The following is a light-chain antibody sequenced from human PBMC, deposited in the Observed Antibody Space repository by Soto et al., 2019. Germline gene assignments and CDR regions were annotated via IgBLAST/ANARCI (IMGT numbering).Light chain of an antibody. CDR1: SSNIGSNP. CDR3: AAWDDSLSGWV. Sequence: QSVLTQPPSASGTPGQRVTISCSGSSSNIGSNPVYWYQQLPGTAPKLLIYRNNQRPSGVPDRFSGSKSGTSASLAISGLRTEDEADYYCAAWDDSLSGWVFGGGTQLTVL. CDR2: RNN. J-gene: IGLJ3*02. V-gene: IGLV1-47*01.